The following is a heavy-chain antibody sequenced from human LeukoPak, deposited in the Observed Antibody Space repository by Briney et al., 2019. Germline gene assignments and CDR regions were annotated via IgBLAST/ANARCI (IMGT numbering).Heavy chain of an antibody. CDR1: GYTFTNYD. Sequence: ASVKVSCKTSGYTFTNYDINWVRQASGQGLEWMGWVNPDSGDTGYARKFQGRLTMTTNTSSRMAYMEMTSLRSDDPAVYYCTRDWTYWGPGTLVTVSS. V-gene: IGHV1-8*01. J-gene: IGHJ4*02. CDR2: VNPDSGDT. CDR3: TRDWTY. D-gene: IGHD1-1*01.